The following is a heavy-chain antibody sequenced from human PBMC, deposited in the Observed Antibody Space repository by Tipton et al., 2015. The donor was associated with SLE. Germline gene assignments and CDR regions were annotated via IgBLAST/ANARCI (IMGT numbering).Heavy chain of an antibody. CDR2: MNQDESEK. CDR1: GFTFKSFW. Sequence: GSLRLSCVASGFTFKSFWMSWVRQAPGKGLEWVANMNQDESEKNYVDSVKGRFTISRDNATNSLYLQMNSLRVEDTAVYYCASLWGQGGRYSSIWYSDYWGQGTLVTVSS. D-gene: IGHD6-13*01. V-gene: IGHV3-7*01. CDR3: ASLWGQGGRYSSIWYSDY. J-gene: IGHJ4*02.